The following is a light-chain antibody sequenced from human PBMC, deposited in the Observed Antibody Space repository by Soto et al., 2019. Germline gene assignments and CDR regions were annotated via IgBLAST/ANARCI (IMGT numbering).Light chain of an antibody. Sequence: DIQMTQSPSSLSASVGDRLTITCRASQGISTYLNWYQQKPGKAPKLLIYAASTLQSGVPSRFSGSGSETDFTLTISSLQPEDFGTYYCQQSYSAPPLTFGAGTKVDIK. V-gene: IGKV1-39*01. J-gene: IGKJ4*01. CDR2: AAS. CDR1: QGISTY. CDR3: QQSYSAPPLT.